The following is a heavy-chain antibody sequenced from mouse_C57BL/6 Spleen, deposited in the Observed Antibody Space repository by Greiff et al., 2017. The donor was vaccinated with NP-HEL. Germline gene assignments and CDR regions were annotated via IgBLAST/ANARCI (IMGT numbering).Heavy chain of an antibody. CDR2: IHPTGGST. CDR3: ARGYYERGYYFDY. Sequence: QVQLQQPGAELVKPGASVKLSCKASGYTFTSYWMHWVKQRPGQGLEWIGMIHPTGGSTNYNEKFKSKATLTVDKSSSTAYMQLSSLTSEDSAVYYCARGYYERGYYFDYWGQGTTLTVSS. D-gene: IGHD2-4*01. V-gene: IGHV1-64*01. CDR1: GYTFTSYW. J-gene: IGHJ2*01.